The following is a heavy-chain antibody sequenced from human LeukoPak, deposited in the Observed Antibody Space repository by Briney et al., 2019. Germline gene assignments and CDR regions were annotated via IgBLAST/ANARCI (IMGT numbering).Heavy chain of an antibody. V-gene: IGHV3-7*01. J-gene: IGHJ4*02. D-gene: IGHD2-2*01. CDR2: IKQDGSEK. CDR1: GFTFSSYW. Sequence: PGGSLRLSCAASGFTFSSYWMSWVRQAPGKGLEWVANIKQDGSEKYYVDSVKGRFTISRDNAKNSLYLQMNSLRAEDTAVYYCAGDHAHCSSTSCPMFDYWGQGTLVTVSS. CDR3: AGDHAHCSSTSCPMFDY.